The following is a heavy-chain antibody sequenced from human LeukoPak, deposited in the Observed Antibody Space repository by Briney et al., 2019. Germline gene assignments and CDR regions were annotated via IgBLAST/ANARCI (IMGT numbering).Heavy chain of an antibody. CDR1: GNTLTKLS. CDR3: STGPGLGFCSGGNCPPMLFPDH. D-gene: IGHD2-15*01. CDR2: FDPEDGER. Sequence: ASVTVSCKVSGNTLTKLSMHWVRQAPGKGLEWMGRFDPEDGERVYAQKFQGRLTMTEDTSTNTAYMELSSLMSDDTAVFYCSTGPGLGFCSGGNCPPMLFPDHWGQGTLVTVSS. V-gene: IGHV1-24*01. J-gene: IGHJ4*02.